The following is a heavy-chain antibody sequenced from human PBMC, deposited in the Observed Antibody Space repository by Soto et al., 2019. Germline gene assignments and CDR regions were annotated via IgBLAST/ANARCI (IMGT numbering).Heavy chain of an antibody. CDR1: GGSISGYY. J-gene: IGHJ6*02. Sequence: TSETLSLTCTVAGGSISGYYWSWIRQPPGKGLEWIGYVYYSGTTNYNPSLNSRVTISVDTSKNQFSLKLSYVTAADSAVYYCARHSPGMVVTLGVDVWGQGTTVTVSS. CDR3: ARHSPGMVVTLGVDV. D-gene: IGHD2-15*01. CDR2: VYYSGTT. V-gene: IGHV4-59*08.